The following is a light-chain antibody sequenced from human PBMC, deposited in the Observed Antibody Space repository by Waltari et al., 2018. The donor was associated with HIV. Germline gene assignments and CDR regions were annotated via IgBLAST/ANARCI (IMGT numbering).Light chain of an antibody. CDR3: QVWHNISVI. Sequence: SYELTQPLSVSVALGQTARISCGGDKIGNKSVHCYQYRPGQAPILVMYKGDVRPSGIPERFSGSNTGNTATLSITKVQAGDEADYSCQVWHNISVIFGGGTKLTVL. CDR2: KGD. CDR1: KIGNKS. J-gene: IGLJ2*01. V-gene: IGLV3-9*01.